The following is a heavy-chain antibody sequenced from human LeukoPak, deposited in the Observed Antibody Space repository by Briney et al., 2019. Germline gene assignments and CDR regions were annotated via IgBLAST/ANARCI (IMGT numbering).Heavy chain of an antibody. CDR2: IFPIDSDT. CDR3: ARRYCINGVCLGRVGSFDY. V-gene: IGHV5-51*01. D-gene: IGHD2-8*01. J-gene: IGHJ4*02. CDR1: VDDFTTDL. Sequence: ESLKFSSMVSVDDFTTDLIGWVRQKPAKSLEWRGMIFPIDSDTPYSPSFQSKVNISAVKSLSTASLQWGRLRASDTAIYYCARRYCINGVCLGRVGSFDYWGQGTLVTVSS.